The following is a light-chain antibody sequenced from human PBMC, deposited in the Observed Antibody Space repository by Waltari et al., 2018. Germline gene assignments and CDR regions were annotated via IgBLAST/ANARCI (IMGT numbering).Light chain of an antibody. CDR1: SGHSSNV. CDR2: VNSDGSH. Sequence: QLVLTQSPSASASLGASVKLTCPLSSGHSSNVIAWLQQQSEKGPRYLMKVNSDGSHSKGDEIPDRFSGSSSGAERYRTISSLQSEDEADYYCQTGGHGTWVFGGGTKLTVL. J-gene: IGLJ3*02. CDR3: QTGGHGTWV. V-gene: IGLV4-69*01.